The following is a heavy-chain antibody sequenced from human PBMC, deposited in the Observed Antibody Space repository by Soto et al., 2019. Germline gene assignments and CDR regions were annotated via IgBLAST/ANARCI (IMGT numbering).Heavy chain of an antibody. D-gene: IGHD3-22*01. CDR3: ARDLGYYDSSGYFDY. Sequence: GGSMRLSCAASGFTFSDYYMSWIRQAPGKGLEWISYIVSSGSTIYYADSVKGRFTISRDNAKNSLYLQMNSLRAEDTAVYYCARDLGYYDSSGYFDYWGQGALVTVSS. CDR1: GFTFSDYY. J-gene: IGHJ4*02. V-gene: IGHV3-11*01. CDR2: IVSSGSTI.